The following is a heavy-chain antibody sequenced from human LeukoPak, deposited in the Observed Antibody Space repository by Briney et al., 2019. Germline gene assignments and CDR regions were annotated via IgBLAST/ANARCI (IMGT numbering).Heavy chain of an antibody. Sequence: GGSLRLSCAASGFTVSSNYMSWVRQAPGKGLEWVSAISGSGGSTYYADSVKGRFTISRDNSKNTLYLQMNSLRAEDTAVYYCAKDPSSVEMATITFDYWGQGTLVTVSS. V-gene: IGHV3-23*01. D-gene: IGHD5-24*01. CDR1: GFTVSSNY. CDR3: AKDPSSVEMATITFDY. J-gene: IGHJ4*02. CDR2: ISGSGGST.